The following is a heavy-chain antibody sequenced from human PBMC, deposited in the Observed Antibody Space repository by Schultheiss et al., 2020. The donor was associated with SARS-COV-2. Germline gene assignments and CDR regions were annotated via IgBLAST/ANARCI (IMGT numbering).Heavy chain of an antibody. CDR1: GDSISSYY. CDR3: ARGRDWGGYFDY. V-gene: IGHV4-59*12. CDR2: IYYSGIT. J-gene: IGHJ4*02. D-gene: IGHD7-27*01. Sequence: TLSLTCSVSGDSISSYYWSWIRQPPGKGLEWIGYIYYSGITYYNPSLKSLVTISGDTSKNQFSLKLNSVTAADTAVYYCARGRDWGGYFDYWGQGTLVTVSS.